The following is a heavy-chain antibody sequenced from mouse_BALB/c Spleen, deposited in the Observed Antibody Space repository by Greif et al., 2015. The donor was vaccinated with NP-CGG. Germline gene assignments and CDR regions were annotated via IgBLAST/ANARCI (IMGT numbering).Heavy chain of an antibody. V-gene: IGHV1-14*01. J-gene: IGHJ3*01. CDR2: INPYNDGT. CDR3: ARNFDGNYVGFAY. Sequence: EVQRVESGPELVKPGASVKMSCKASGYTFTSYVMHWVKQKPGQGLEWIGYINPYNDGTKYNEKFKGKATLTSDKSSSTAYMELSSLTSEDSAVYYCARNFDGNYVGFAYWGQGTLVTVSA. D-gene: IGHD2-1*01. CDR1: GYTFTSYV.